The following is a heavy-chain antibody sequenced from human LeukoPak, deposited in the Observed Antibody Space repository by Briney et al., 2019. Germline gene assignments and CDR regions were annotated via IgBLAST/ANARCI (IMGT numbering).Heavy chain of an antibody. V-gene: IGHV4-59*01. CDR3: AGAPIAAAAGYYYYYGMDV. CDR2: IYYSGST. Sequence: PSETLSLTCTVSGGSISSYYWSWIRQPPGKGLEWIGYIYYSGSTNYNPSLKSRVTISVDTSKNQFSLKLSSVTAADTAVYYCAGAPIAAAAGYYYYYGMDVWGQGTTVTVSS. CDR1: GGSISSYY. J-gene: IGHJ6*02. D-gene: IGHD6-13*01.